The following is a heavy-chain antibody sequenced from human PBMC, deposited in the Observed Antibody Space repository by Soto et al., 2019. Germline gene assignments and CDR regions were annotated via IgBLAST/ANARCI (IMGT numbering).Heavy chain of an antibody. Sequence: EVQLLESGGGLVQPGGSLRLSCAASGFTFSSYAMSWVRQAPGQGLEWVSAISGSGGSTYYADSVKGRFTISRDNSKNTLYLQMNSLRAEDTAVYYCAKYTRGGGLVLNLHYWGQGTLVTFSS. D-gene: IGHD6-6*01. J-gene: IGHJ4*02. CDR1: GFTFSSYA. CDR2: ISGSGGST. CDR3: AKYTRGGGLVLNLHY. V-gene: IGHV3-23*01.